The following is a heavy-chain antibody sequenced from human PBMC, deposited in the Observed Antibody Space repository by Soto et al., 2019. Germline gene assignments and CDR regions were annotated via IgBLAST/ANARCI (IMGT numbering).Heavy chain of an antibody. D-gene: IGHD4-17*01. CDR2: INPDGSRT. Sequence: VQLVESGGDLVQPGGSPRLSCAASGFTFTSYWMHWVRQTPGKGLVWVSRINPDGSRTSYADSVKGRFTISRDNAKNTLYLQMNSLGAEDTAVYYCARVAVTTYYFDYWGHGTLVTVSS. CDR3: ARVAVTTYYFDY. CDR1: GFTFTSYW. V-gene: IGHV3-74*01. J-gene: IGHJ4*01.